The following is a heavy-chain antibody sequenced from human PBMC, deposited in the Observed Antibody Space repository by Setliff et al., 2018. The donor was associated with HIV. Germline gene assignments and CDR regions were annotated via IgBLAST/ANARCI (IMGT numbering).Heavy chain of an antibody. CDR3: ARGQGGYYYGSGSYPNWFDP. CDR1: GGSIGSGGSY. CDR2: SHYNGST. V-gene: IGHV4-31*03. D-gene: IGHD3-10*01. Sequence: PSETLSLTCTVSGGSIGSGGSYWSWIRQHPGKGLEWIGNSHYNGSTYYNPSLKGRVTISVDTSKNQFSLKLSSVTAADTAVYYCARGQGGYYYGSGSYPNWFDPWGQGSLVTVSS. J-gene: IGHJ5*02.